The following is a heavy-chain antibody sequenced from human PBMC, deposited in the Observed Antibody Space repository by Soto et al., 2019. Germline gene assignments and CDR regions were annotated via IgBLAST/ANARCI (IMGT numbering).Heavy chain of an antibody. CDR2: IVPLFGTA. Sequence: QVQLVQSGAEVKEPGSSVNVSCKTSGATFGNTAVTWVRQAPGQGLEWIGGIVPLFGTANYAQKFRGRVTITADESTRTAYRVLSSLRSADTAVYYCARDGDPGYSFWSGPLGGGRFDPWGQGTLVTVSS. J-gene: IGHJ5*02. CDR3: ARDGDPGYSFWSGPLGGGRFDP. V-gene: IGHV1-69*12. D-gene: IGHD3-3*01. CDR1: GATFGNTA.